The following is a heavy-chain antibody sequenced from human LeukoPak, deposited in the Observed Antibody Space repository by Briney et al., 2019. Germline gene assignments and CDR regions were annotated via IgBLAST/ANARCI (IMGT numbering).Heavy chain of an antibody. Sequence: PSETLSLTCTVSGGSISSSNYYWGWIRQPPGKGLEWIGSFYYSGTTYYSSSLKSRVIISVDTSKNQFSLKLSSVTATDTAVYYCARHEAQDFDYWGQGTLVTVSS. CDR3: ARHEAQDFDY. V-gene: IGHV4-39*01. J-gene: IGHJ4*02. CDR1: GGSISSSNYY. CDR2: FYYSGTT.